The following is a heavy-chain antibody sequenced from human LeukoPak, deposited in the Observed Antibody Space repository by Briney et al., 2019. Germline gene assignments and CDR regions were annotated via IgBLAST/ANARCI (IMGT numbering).Heavy chain of an antibody. CDR2: IYYSGST. D-gene: IGHD5-12*01. J-gene: IGHJ5*02. V-gene: IGHV4-30-4*01. CDR3: ARVGGYDSGHNWFDP. CDR1: GGSIRSSYYY. Sequence: RASETLSLTCTVSGGSIRSSYYYWGWIRQPPGKGLEWIGYIYYSGSTYYNPSLKSRVTISVDTSKNQFSLKLSSVTAADTAVYYCARVGGYDSGHNWFDPWGQGTLVTVSS.